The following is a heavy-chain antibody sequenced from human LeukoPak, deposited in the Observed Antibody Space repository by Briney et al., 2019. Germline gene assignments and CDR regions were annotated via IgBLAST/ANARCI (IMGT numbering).Heavy chain of an antibody. CDR2: IYPGDSDT. CDR1: VFSFTNYW. D-gene: IGHD6-19*01. V-gene: IGHV5-51*01. Sequence: GESLKISCKASVFSFTNYWIAWVRQMPGEGLEWMGSIYPGDSDTRYSPSFQGQVTISADKSISTAYLQWSSLKASDTAMYYCVRPGVAGTGDYWGQGTLVTVSS. CDR3: VRPGVAGTGDY. J-gene: IGHJ4*02.